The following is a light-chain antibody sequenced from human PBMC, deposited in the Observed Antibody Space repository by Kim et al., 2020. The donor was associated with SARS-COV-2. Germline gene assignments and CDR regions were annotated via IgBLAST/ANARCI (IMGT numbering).Light chain of an antibody. V-gene: IGLV1-44*01. J-gene: IGLJ3*02. CDR3: ATWDVTLNGWV. CDR1: SSNVGRHF. Sequence: GQMVTIACSGGSSNVGRHFVNWYRQLPGTAPKVFIYNDNQRPSGVPDRFSGSRSGTSASLAISGLQSEDEADYYCATWDVTLNGWVFGGGTKLTVL. CDR2: NDN.